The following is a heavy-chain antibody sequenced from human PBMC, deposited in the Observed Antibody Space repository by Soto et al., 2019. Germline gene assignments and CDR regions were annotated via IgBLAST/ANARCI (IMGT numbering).Heavy chain of an antibody. D-gene: IGHD3-10*01. CDR3: ARRRVRGATTY. J-gene: IGHJ4*02. CDR1: GGSISSGGYY. CDR2: FYYSGST. Sequence: SETLSLTCTVSGGSISSGGYYWNWIRQHPGKGLEWIGYFYYSGSTYYNPSLKSRVTISVDTSKNQFSLKLSSVTAADTAVYYCARRRVRGATTYWGQGTLVTVSS. V-gene: IGHV4-31*03.